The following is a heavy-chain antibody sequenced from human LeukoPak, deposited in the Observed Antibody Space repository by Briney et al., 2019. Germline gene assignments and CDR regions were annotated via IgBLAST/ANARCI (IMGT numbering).Heavy chain of an antibody. V-gene: IGHV1-69*13. D-gene: IGHD3-22*01. CDR2: IIPIFGTA. CDR3: AAGYYYDSSGYYWYYFDY. Sequence: SVKVSCKASGGTFSSYAISWVRQAPGQGLEWMGGIIPIFGTANYAQRFQGRVTITADESTSTAYMELSSLRSEDTAVYYCAAGYYYDSSGYYWYYFDYWGQGTLVTVSS. J-gene: IGHJ4*02. CDR1: GGTFSSYA.